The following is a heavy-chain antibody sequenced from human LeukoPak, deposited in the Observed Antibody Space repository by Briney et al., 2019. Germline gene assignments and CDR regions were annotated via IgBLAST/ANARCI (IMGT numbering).Heavy chain of an antibody. Sequence: SETLSLTCAVYGGSFSGYYWSWIRQPPGKGLEWIGEINHSGSTNYNPSLKSRVSISLDTSKNQFSLKLSSVTAADTAVYYCARIAVAGTCDYWGQGTLVTVSS. CDR2: INHSGST. V-gene: IGHV4-34*01. D-gene: IGHD6-19*01. CDR1: GGSFSGYY. J-gene: IGHJ4*02. CDR3: ARIAVAGTCDY.